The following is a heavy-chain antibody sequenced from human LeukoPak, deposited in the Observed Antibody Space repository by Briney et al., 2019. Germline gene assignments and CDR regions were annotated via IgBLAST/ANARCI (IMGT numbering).Heavy chain of an antibody. J-gene: IGHJ5*02. Sequence: GGSLRLSCAASGFTFSSYWMSWVRQAPGKGLEWVSTISGSDGRTYYADSVKGRFTISRDDSKNTLYLQMNSLRTEDTAIYYCAKRGSPAAGNNWFDPWGQGAQVTVSS. CDR3: AKRGSPAAGNNWFDP. CDR2: ISGSDGRT. D-gene: IGHD6-13*01. V-gene: IGHV3-23*01. CDR1: GFTFSSYW.